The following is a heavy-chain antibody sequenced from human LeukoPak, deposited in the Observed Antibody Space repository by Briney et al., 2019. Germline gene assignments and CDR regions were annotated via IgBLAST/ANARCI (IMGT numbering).Heavy chain of an antibody. Sequence: GGSLRLSCAASGFTFNSYAMSWVRQAPGKGLEWVSAISGSGATTHYADSVNGRFTISRDNPKNTLYLQVNILRAEDTAVYYCAKGGLQQGFDYWGQGTLVTVSS. CDR3: AKGGLQQGFDY. CDR1: GFTFNSYA. D-gene: IGHD5-24*01. CDR2: ISGSGATT. J-gene: IGHJ4*02. V-gene: IGHV3-23*01.